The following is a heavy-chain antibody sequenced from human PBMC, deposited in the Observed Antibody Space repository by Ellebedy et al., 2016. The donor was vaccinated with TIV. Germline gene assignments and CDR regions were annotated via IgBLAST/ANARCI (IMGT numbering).Heavy chain of an antibody. D-gene: IGHD5-24*01. Sequence: PGGSLRLSCAASGFGFSSYSMNWVRQAPGKGLEWVSSISSSRNYVYYGDSVQGRFNISRDNAKNSLFLQMNSLRAEDTAVYYCARPRRRGDVYNYYYHGMDVWGQGTTVIVSS. J-gene: IGHJ6*02. CDR3: ARPRRRGDVYNYYYHGMDV. V-gene: IGHV3-21*01. CDR1: GFGFSSYS. CDR2: ISSSRNYV.